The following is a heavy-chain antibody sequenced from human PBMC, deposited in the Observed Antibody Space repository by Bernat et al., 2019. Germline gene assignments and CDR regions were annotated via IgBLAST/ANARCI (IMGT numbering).Heavy chain of an antibody. CDR2: IKQDGSEK. Sequence: EVQLVESGGDFVQPGGSLRLSCAASGFTFSSYWMTWVRQAPGKGLEWVANIKQDGSEKYYVDSVKGRFTISRDNAKNSLYLQMNSLRAEDTAVYYCAREMSGYVEGDAFDIWGQGTMVTVSS. CDR1: GFTFSSYW. V-gene: IGHV3-7*03. J-gene: IGHJ3*02. CDR3: AREMSGYVEGDAFDI. D-gene: IGHD5-12*01.